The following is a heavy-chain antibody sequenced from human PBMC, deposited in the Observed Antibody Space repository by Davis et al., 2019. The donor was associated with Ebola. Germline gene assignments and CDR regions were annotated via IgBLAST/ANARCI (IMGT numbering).Heavy chain of an antibody. D-gene: IGHD5-12*01. CDR3: ARKLATIRADHFDY. J-gene: IGHJ4*02. CDR2: VYHSGST. CDR1: GGSITGSSSYY. V-gene: IGHV4-39*01. Sequence: PSETLSLTCTVSGGSITGSSSYYWGWIRQPPGKGLEWIGSVYHSGSTYYNPSLKSRVTISVDTSKNQFSLKLNSVTAADTAVFYCARKLATIRADHFDYWGQGTLVTVSS.